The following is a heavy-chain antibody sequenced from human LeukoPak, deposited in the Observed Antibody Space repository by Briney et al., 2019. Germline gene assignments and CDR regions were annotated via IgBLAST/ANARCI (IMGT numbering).Heavy chain of an antibody. Sequence: GGSLRLSCAASGITFSSYGMSWVRQAPGKGLEWVSSISSTGGTTYYADSVKGRFTISRDNSKSTLYLQMKSLRAEDTAVYYCAKGGGYEAQYYYYYLDVWGKGTTVTISS. CDR1: GITFSSYG. J-gene: IGHJ6*03. D-gene: IGHD5-12*01. V-gene: IGHV3-23*01. CDR2: ISSTGGTT. CDR3: AKGGGYEAQYYYYYLDV.